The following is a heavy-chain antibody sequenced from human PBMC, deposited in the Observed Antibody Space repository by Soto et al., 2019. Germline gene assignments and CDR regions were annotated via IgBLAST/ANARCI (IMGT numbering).Heavy chain of an antibody. CDR3: ARPLWRDDYNWGYFDL. J-gene: IGHJ2*01. D-gene: IGHD4-4*01. Sequence: GGFLRLSCVASGFTFSSYGMHWVRQAPGKGLEWVAVISYDGSNKYYADSVKGRFTISRDNSKNTLYLQMNSLRTEDTAVYYCARPLWRDDYNWGYFDLWGRGTLVTVSS. CDR2: ISYDGSNK. CDR1: GFTFSSYG. V-gene: IGHV3-30-3*01.